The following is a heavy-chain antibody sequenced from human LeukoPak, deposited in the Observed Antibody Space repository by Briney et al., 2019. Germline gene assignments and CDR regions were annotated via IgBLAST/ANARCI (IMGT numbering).Heavy chain of an antibody. Sequence: SETLSLTCTVPGGSISSYYWSWIRQPAGKGLEWIGRIYTSGSTNYNPSLKSRVTISVDTSQNKFYLKLSSVTAADTAVYYCARDGYSGSDALWGQGTLVTVSS. CDR3: ARDGYSGSDAL. CDR2: IYTSGST. V-gene: IGHV4-4*07. D-gene: IGHD5-12*01. CDR1: GGSISSYY. J-gene: IGHJ4*02.